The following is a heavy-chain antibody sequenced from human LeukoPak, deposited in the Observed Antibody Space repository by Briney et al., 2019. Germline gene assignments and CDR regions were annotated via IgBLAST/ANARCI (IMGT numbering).Heavy chain of an antibody. CDR1: GGSISSGSYY. J-gene: IGHJ3*02. Sequence: PSETLSLTCTVSGGSISSGSYYWSWIRQPAGKGLEWIGRIYTSGSINYNPSLKSRVTISVDTSKNQFSLKLSSVTAADTAVYYCARVRLIVVVPAAIKYNDAFDIWGQGTMVTVSS. V-gene: IGHV4-61*02. D-gene: IGHD2-2*02. CDR2: IYTSGSI. CDR3: ARVRLIVVVPAAIKYNDAFDI.